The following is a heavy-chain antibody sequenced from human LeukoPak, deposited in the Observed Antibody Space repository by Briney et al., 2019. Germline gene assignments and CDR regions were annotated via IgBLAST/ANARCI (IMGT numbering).Heavy chain of an antibody. J-gene: IGHJ4*02. CDR3: ARTTNYDILTGYSDY. CDR1: GGSISTSSYF. D-gene: IGHD3-9*01. V-gene: IGHV4-39*01. CDR2: IYYSGST. Sequence: SETLSLTCTVSGGSISTSSYFWGWIRQPPGKGLEWIGSIYYSGSTYYNPSPKSRVTISVDTSRNQFSLKLSSVTAADAAVYYCARTTNYDILTGYSDYWGQGTLVTVSS.